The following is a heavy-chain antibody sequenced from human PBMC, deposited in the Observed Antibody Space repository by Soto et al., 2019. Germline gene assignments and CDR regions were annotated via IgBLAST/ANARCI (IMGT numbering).Heavy chain of an antibody. Sequence: GGSLRLSCAASGFTFSDYYMSWIRQAPGKGLEWVSYISSSGSTIYYADSVKGRFTISRDNAKNSLYLQMNSLRAEDTAVYYCARDRRITIFGPLFGYMDVWGKGTTVTVSS. D-gene: IGHD3-3*01. CDR1: GFTFSDYY. CDR3: ARDRRITIFGPLFGYMDV. CDR2: ISSSGSTI. J-gene: IGHJ6*03. V-gene: IGHV3-11*01.